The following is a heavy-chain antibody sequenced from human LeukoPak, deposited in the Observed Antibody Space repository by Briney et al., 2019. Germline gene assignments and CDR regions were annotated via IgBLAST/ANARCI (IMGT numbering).Heavy chain of an antibody. J-gene: IGHJ4*02. V-gene: IGHV3-21*06. CDR1: GFIFSGYS. CDR2: ISSSCSYI. Sequence: PGGSLRLSCAASGFIFSGYSMNWVRQAPGKGLEWVSSISSSCSYIYYADSVKGRFTISRDNAKNSLYLQMNSLRAEDTAVYYCARVLLYYYDSSGYYPLDYWGQGTLVTVSS. D-gene: IGHD3-22*01. CDR3: ARVLLYYYDSSGYYPLDY.